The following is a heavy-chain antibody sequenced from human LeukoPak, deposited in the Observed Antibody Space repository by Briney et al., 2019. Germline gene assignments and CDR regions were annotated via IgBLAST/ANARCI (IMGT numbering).Heavy chain of an antibody. Sequence: GGSLRLSCAASGFTFNNYAMSWVRQAPGKGLEWVSSISSSSSYIYYADSVKGRFTISRDNAKNSLYLQMNSLRAEDTAVYYCAREDSGIATVDYWGQGTLVTVSS. D-gene: IGHD6-25*01. CDR2: ISSSSSYI. J-gene: IGHJ4*02. CDR1: GFTFNNYA. CDR3: AREDSGIATVDY. V-gene: IGHV3-21*01.